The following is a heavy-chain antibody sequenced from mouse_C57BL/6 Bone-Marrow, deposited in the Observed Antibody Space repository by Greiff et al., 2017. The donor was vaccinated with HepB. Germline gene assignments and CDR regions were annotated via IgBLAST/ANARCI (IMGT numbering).Heavy chain of an antibody. Sequence: QVHVKQSGAELVRPGTSVKVSCKASGYAFTNYLIEWVKQRPGQGLEWIGVINPGSGGTNYNEKFKGKATLTADKSSSTAYMQLSSLTSEDSAVYFCARDGFPYYYGSSYAMDYWGQGTSVTVSS. CDR2: INPGSGGT. D-gene: IGHD1-1*01. J-gene: IGHJ4*01. CDR3: ARDGFPYYYGSSYAMDY. V-gene: IGHV1-54*01. CDR1: GYAFTNYL.